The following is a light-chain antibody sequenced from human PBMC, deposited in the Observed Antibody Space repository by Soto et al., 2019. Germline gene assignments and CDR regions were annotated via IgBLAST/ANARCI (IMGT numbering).Light chain of an antibody. CDR1: SSDVGAYTY. J-gene: IGLJ1*01. CDR2: DVS. CDR3: TSFTSNSPPYV. Sequence: QSALTQPASVSGSPGQSITISCTGTSSDVGAYTYVSWYQQHPGKAPKLMIYDVSNRPSGVSNRFSGSKSGNTAFLIISGLQAEEEADYYCTSFTSNSPPYVFGGGPKVTVL. V-gene: IGLV2-14*01.